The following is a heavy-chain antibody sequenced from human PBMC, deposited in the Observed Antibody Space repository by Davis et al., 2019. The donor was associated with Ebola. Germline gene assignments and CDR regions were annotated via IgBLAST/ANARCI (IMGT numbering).Heavy chain of an antibody. V-gene: IGHV4-34*01. CDR3: ASGGWNAWGYFDF. J-gene: IGHJ4*02. Sequence: PSETLSLTCAVYGGSFSGYYWSWLRQPPGKGLEWIGEINHSGSTNYNPSLKSRATISVDTSKNQFSLRLSSLTAADTAVYYCASGGWNAWGYFDFWGQGTLVTVSS. CDR1: GGSFSGYY. D-gene: IGHD1-1*01. CDR2: INHSGST.